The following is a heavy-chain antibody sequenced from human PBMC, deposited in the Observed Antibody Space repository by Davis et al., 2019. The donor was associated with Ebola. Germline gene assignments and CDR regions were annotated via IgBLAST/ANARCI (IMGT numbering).Heavy chain of an antibody. D-gene: IGHD3-3*01. Sequence: GESLKISCAASGFTFSGYTMNWVRQAPGKGLEWVSVISGSGGSTYYADSVKGRFTISRDNSKKTLYLQMNSLRAEDTAVYYCAKSGLSFGVVKYHYGMDVWGKGTTVTVSS. J-gene: IGHJ6*04. CDR2: ISGSGGST. V-gene: IGHV3-23*01. CDR3: AKSGLSFGVVKYHYGMDV. CDR1: GFTFSGYT.